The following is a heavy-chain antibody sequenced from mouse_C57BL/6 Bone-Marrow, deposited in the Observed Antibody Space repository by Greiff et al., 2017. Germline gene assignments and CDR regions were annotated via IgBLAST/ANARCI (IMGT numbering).Heavy chain of an antibody. Sequence: EVQLQQSGGGLVQPKGSLKLSCAASGFSFNTYAMNWVRQAPGKGLEWVARIRSKSNNYAADYADSVKDRFTISRDDSESMLYVQMNNLKTEDRAMYCFVRHGAFDYWGQGTTLTVSS. V-gene: IGHV10-1*01. J-gene: IGHJ2*01. CDR2: IRSKSNNYAA. CDR1: GFSFNTYA. CDR3: VRHGAFDY.